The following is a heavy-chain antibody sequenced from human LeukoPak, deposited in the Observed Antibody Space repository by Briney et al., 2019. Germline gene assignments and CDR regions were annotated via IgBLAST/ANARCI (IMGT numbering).Heavy chain of an antibody. CDR2: ISSRSSTI. CDR1: GFTFSTYS. J-gene: IGHJ3*02. D-gene: IGHD3-10*01. V-gene: IGHV3-48*02. CDR3: ARDQVFGRSENYYSIAFDI. Sequence: PGGSLRLSCAASGFTFSTYSINWVRQASGKGLEWVSYISSRSSTIYYADSVKGRFTISRDNAKNSVYLQMNSLRDEDTAVYYCARDQVFGRSENYYSIAFDIWGQGTMVTVSS.